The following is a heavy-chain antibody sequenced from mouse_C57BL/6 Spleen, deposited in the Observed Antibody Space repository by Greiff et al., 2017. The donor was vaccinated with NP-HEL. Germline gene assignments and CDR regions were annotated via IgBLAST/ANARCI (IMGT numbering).Heavy chain of an antibody. CDR3: ARVIYSEGLFDV. J-gene: IGHJ1*03. Sequence: VQLQQPGAELVKPGASVKLSCKASGYTFTSYWMHWVKQRPGQGLEWIGMIHPNSGSTNYNEKFKSKATLTVDKSSSTAYMQLSSLTSEDSAVYYCARVIYSEGLFDVWGTGTTVTVSS. CDR1: GYTFTSYW. D-gene: IGHD2-4*01. CDR2: IHPNSGST. V-gene: IGHV1-64*01.